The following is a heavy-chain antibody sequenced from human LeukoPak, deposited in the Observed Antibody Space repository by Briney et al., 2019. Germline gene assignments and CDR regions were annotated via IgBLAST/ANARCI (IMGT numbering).Heavy chain of an antibody. Sequence: ASVKLSCTASGYTFTGYYMHWVRQAPGQGLGWRGWINPNSGGTNYAQKFQGRVTMTRATSISTAYMELSRLRSDDTAVYYCARGHYYDSSGYSSNWGQGTLVTVSS. CDR3: ARGHYYDSSGYSSN. D-gene: IGHD3-22*01. CDR2: INPNSGGT. J-gene: IGHJ4*02. CDR1: GYTFTGYY. V-gene: IGHV1-2*02.